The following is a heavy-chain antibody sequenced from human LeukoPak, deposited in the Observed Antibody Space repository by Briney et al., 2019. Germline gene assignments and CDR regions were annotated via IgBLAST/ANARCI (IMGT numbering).Heavy chain of an antibody. CDR2: IYYSGST. J-gene: IGHJ4*02. Sequence: SETLSLTCTVSGGSMSPYHWGWIRQPPGKGLEWTGYIYYSGSTNYNPSLKSRVAISVDTSKNQFSLKLSSVTAADTATYYCARAVSGRFDYWGQGTLVTVSS. CDR1: GGSMSPYH. V-gene: IGHV4-59*08. D-gene: IGHD6-19*01. CDR3: ARAVSGRFDY.